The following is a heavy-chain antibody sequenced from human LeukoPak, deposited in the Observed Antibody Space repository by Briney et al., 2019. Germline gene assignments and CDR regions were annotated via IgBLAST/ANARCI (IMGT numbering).Heavy chain of an antibody. CDR1: GGSISSSSYY. D-gene: IGHD6-19*01. J-gene: IGHJ5*02. Sequence: SETLSLTCTVSGGSISSSSYYWGWIRQPPGKGLEWIGSIYYSGSTYYNPSLKSRVTISVDTSKNQFSLKLSSVTAADTAVYYCASYFSSGWYRGWFDPWGQGTLVTVSS. V-gene: IGHV4-39*07. CDR2: IYYSGST. CDR3: ASYFSSGWYRGWFDP.